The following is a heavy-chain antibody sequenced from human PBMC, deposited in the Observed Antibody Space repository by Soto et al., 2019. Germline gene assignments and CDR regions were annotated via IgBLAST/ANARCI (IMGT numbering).Heavy chain of an antibody. D-gene: IGHD5-18*01. CDR3: ARGHRGYSYGTPSDY. V-gene: IGHV4-34*01. Sequence: PSETLSLTCAVYGGSFSGYYWSWIRQPPGKGLEWIGEINHSGSTNYNPSLKSRVTISVDTSKNQFSLKLSSVTAADTAVYYCARGHRGYSYGTPSDYWGQGTLVTVSS. CDR2: INHSGST. J-gene: IGHJ4*02. CDR1: GGSFSGYY.